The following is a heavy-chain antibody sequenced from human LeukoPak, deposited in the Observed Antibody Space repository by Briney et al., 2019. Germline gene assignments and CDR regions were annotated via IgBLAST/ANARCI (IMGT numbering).Heavy chain of an antibody. Sequence: TGGSLRLSCAASGFTFSSYVMSWVRQAPGKGLEWVSAISGSGGSTYYADSVKGRFTISRDNSKNTLYLEMNSLRAEDTAVYYCAKDRGYGDFIFDYWGQGTLVTVSS. CDR1: GFTFSSYV. CDR2: ISGSGGST. J-gene: IGHJ4*02. V-gene: IGHV3-23*01. CDR3: AKDRGYGDFIFDY. D-gene: IGHD4-17*01.